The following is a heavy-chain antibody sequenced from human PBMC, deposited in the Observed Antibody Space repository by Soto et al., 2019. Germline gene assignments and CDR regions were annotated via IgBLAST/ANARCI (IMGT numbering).Heavy chain of an antibody. V-gene: IGHV4-30-4*01. Sequence: SETLSLTCTVSGGSISSGDYYWSWIRQPPGKGLEWIGYIYYSGSTYYNPSLKSRVTISVDTSKNQLSLKLSSVTAADTAVYYCARDRGGYSFYYGMDVWGQGTTVTVSS. CDR1: GGSISSGDYY. CDR3: ARDRGGYSFYYGMDV. J-gene: IGHJ6*02. CDR2: IYYSGST. D-gene: IGHD5-12*01.